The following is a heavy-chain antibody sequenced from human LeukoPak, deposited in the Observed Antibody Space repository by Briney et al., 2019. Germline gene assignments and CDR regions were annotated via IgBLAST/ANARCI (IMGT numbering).Heavy chain of an antibody. CDR1: GGSFSGYY. CDR2: INHSGST. D-gene: IGHD1-14*01. CDR3: ARGRNLLSH. Sequence: SETLSLTCAVYGGSFSGYYWSWIRQPPGKGLEWIGEINHSGSTDYNPSLKSRVTISVDTSKNQFSLKLSSVTAADTAVYYCARGRNLLSHWGQGTLVTVSS. J-gene: IGHJ4*02. V-gene: IGHV4-34*01.